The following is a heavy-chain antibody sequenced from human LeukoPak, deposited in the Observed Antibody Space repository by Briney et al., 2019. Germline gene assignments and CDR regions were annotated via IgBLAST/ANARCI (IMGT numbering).Heavy chain of an antibody. CDR3: ARGGSGTYYHY. D-gene: IGHD1-26*01. CDR1: GGSITRYH. V-gene: IGHV4-59*01. J-gene: IGHJ4*02. Sequence: SETLSLTCTVSGGSITRYHYSWIRQPPGKGLEWIGYIYYSGSTNYNPSLKSRVTISVDTSKNQFSLKRSSVTAADTAVYYCARGGSGTYYHYWGQGTLVTVSS. CDR2: IYYSGST.